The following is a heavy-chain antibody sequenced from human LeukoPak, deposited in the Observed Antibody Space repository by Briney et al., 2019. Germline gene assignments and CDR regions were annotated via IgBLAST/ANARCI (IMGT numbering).Heavy chain of an antibody. Sequence: PGGSLRLSCAASGFSFSSYAMSWVRQAPGKRLEWVSNISGRDGSTYYADSVKGRFTISRDNSKNTLYLQMNSLRAEDTAVYYCAKEGRGEGDYFDYWGQGTLVTVSS. CDR3: AKEGRGEGDYFDY. V-gene: IGHV3-23*01. CDR1: GFSFSSYA. D-gene: IGHD3-10*01. CDR2: ISGRDGST. J-gene: IGHJ4*02.